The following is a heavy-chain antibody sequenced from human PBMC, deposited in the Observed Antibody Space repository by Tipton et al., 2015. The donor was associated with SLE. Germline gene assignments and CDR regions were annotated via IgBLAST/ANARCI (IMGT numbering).Heavy chain of an antibody. D-gene: IGHD4-17*01. V-gene: IGHV4-39*07. J-gene: IGHJ4*02. CDR3: ARASRRGDYAN. CDR2: IYYSGSTGST. Sequence: LRLSCTVSGVSISSSNYYWAWIRQPPGKGLEWIGSIYYSGSTGSTYYNPSLKSRVSMSVDTSKNQFSLRLSSVTAADTALYYCARASRRGDYANWGQGTLVTVSS. CDR1: GVSISSSNYY.